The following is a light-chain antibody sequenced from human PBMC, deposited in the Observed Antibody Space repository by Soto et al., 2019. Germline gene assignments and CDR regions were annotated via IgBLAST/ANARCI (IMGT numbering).Light chain of an antibody. CDR3: QQYNNWLSLT. Sequence: EIVMTQSPATLSVSPGERATLSCRASQSVSSNLARYQQKPGQAPRLLIYGASTRATGIPARFSGSGSGTEFTLTISSLQSEDFAVYYCQQYNNWLSLTFGPGTKVDIK. CDR2: GAS. CDR1: QSVSSN. V-gene: IGKV3-15*01. J-gene: IGKJ3*01.